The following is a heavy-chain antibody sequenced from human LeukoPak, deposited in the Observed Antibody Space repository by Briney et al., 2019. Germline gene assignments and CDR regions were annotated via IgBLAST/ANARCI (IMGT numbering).Heavy chain of an antibody. J-gene: IGHJ4*02. D-gene: IGHD3-16*01. CDR1: GFTFSSYE. CDR3: ARDLKGAYYFDY. Sequence: PGGSLRLSCAASGFTFSSYEMNWVRQAPGKGLEWVSYISSSGSTIYYADSVKGRFTISRDNAKNSLYLQMNSLRAEDTAVYYCARDLKGAYYFDYWGQGTLVTVSS. CDR2: ISSSGSTI. V-gene: IGHV3-48*03.